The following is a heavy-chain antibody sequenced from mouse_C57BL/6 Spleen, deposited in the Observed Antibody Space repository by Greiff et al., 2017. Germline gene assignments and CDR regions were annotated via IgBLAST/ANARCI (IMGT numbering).Heavy chain of an antibody. CDR3: GRRAYDGYYEWDFDV. CDR2: ISGGGGNP. CDR1: GFTFSSYT. D-gene: IGHD2-3*01. J-gene: IGHJ1*03. V-gene: IGHV5-9*01. Sequence: EVKLVESGGGLVKPGGSLKLSCAASGFTFSSYTMSWVRQTPEKRLEWVATISGGGGNPYYPDSVKGRFTIPRANARNALDLQRSRRRSEDTALYDGGRRAYDGYYEWDFDVWGTGTTVTVSS.